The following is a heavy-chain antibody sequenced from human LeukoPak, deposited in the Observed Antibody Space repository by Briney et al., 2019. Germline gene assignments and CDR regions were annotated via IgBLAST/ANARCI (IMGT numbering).Heavy chain of an antibody. CDR2: IYSGGST. CDR3: AGLPAYYYDTSGFYFDY. J-gene: IGHJ4*02. Sequence: GGSLRLSCAASGFTVSSNYMSWVRQAPGKALEWVTVIYSGGSTYYADSVKGRFTISRDNSKTTLYLQMNSLRAEDTAVYYCAGLPAYYYDTSGFYFDYWGQGTLVTVSS. D-gene: IGHD3-22*01. CDR1: GFTVSSNY. V-gene: IGHV3-66*04.